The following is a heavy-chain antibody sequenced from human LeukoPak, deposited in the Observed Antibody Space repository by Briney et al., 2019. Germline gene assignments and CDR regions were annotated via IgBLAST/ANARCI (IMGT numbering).Heavy chain of an antibody. CDR3: ARDPGGFDWLLRYNWFDP. D-gene: IGHD3-9*01. CDR2: IITIFGTA. J-gene: IGHJ5*02. V-gene: IGHV1-69*13. CDR1: GGTFSSYA. Sequence: SVKVSCKASGGTFSSYAISWVRQGPGQGLEWMGGIITIFGTANYAQKFQGRVTITADESTSTAYMELSSLRSEDTAVYYCARDPGGFDWLLRYNWFDPWGQGTLVTVSS.